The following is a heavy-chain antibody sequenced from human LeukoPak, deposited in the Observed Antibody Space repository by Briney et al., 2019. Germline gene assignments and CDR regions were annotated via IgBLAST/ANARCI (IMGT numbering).Heavy chain of an antibody. CDR2: INPNSGGT. Sequence: ASVKVSCKASGGTFSSYAISWVRQAPGQGLEWMGRINPNSGGTNYAQKFQGRVTMTRDTSISTAYMELSRLRSDDTAVYYCAREPFRYSYGPAGYWGQGTLVTVSS. CDR1: GGTFSSYA. V-gene: IGHV1-2*06. D-gene: IGHD5-18*01. J-gene: IGHJ4*02. CDR3: AREPFRYSYGPAGY.